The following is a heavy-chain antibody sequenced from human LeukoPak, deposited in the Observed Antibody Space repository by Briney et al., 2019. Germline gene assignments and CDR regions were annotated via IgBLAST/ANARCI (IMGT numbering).Heavy chain of an antibody. CDR2: ISSSGSTI. Sequence: LSLTCAVSGGSISSGGYSWSWIRQAPGKGLEWVSYISSSGSTIYYADSVKGRFTISRDNAKNSLYLQMNSLRAEDTAVYYCAKGRSIAVAGSIGDYWGQGTLVTVSS. CDR3: AKGRSIAVAGSIGDY. J-gene: IGHJ4*02. D-gene: IGHD6-19*01. CDR1: GGSISSGGYS. V-gene: IGHV3-11*01.